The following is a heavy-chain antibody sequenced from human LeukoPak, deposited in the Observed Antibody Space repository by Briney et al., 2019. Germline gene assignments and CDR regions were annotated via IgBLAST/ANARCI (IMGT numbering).Heavy chain of an antibody. Sequence: ASVKVSCKASGYTFTSYGISWVRQAPGQGLEWMGWISAYNGNTNYAQKLQGRVTMTTDTSTSTAYMELRSLRSDDTAVYYCARDNRYNWNSDWFDPWGQGTLVTVSS. D-gene: IGHD1-7*01. CDR2: ISAYNGNT. CDR1: GYTFTSYG. CDR3: ARDNRYNWNSDWFDP. V-gene: IGHV1-18*01. J-gene: IGHJ5*02.